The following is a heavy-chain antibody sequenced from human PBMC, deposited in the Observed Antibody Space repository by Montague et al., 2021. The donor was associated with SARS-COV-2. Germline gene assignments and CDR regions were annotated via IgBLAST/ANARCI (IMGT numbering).Heavy chain of an antibody. CDR2: IYYNGSA. V-gene: IGHV4-59*08. CDR1: GDSVSRYY. D-gene: IGHD3-10*01. CDR3: ARQLTMVREPFDS. Sequence: SETLSLTCTVDGDSVSRYYWNWIRQSPGKGLEWIGNIYYNGSANYNPSLKSRLSISLDTSKNQLSLTLTSVTAADTATYYCARQLTMVREPFDSWGQGTLVLVSS. J-gene: IGHJ4*02.